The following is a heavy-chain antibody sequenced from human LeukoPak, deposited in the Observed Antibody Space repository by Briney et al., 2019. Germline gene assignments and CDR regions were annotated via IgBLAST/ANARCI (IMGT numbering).Heavy chain of an antibody. CDR2: VYYRGST. V-gene: IGHV4-39*07. D-gene: IGHD5-24*01. J-gene: IGHJ5*02. Sequence: SETLSLICTVSGGSISSSIYYWGWIRQPPGKGLEWIGSVYYRGSTYYKPSLKRRVTISIDTSKNQFSLKLSSVTAADTAVYYCARDLGSQMATISDWFDPWGQGTLVIVSS. CDR1: GGSISSSIYY. CDR3: ARDLGSQMATISDWFDP.